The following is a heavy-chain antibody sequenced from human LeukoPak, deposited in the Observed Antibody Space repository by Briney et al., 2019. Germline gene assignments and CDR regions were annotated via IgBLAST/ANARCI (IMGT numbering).Heavy chain of an antibody. CDR2: IYHSGST. CDR1: GGSISSSDW. V-gene: IGHV4-4*02. J-gene: IGHJ3*02. D-gene: IGHD2-15*01. CDR3: ARSLSHSNDGFNI. Sequence: SGTLSLTCAVSGGSISSSDWCSWVRQPPGKGLEWIGDIYHSGSTNYNPSLKSRVTMSVDKSKNQFSLKLSSVTAADTAVYYCARSLSHSNDGFNIWGQGTMVTVSS.